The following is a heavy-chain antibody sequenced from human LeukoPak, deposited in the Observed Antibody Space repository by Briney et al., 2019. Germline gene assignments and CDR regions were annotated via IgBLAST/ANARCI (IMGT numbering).Heavy chain of an antibody. CDR3: AKEGMIRGVIDY. J-gene: IGHJ4*02. V-gene: IGHV4-4*07. Sequence: SETLSLTCTVSRSSISPYYWTWIRQPAGKGLEWIGHVHTSGSTNYNPSLKSRVTMSIDTSTNQFSLKLNSVTAADTAVYYCAKEGMIRGVIDYWGQGALVTVSS. D-gene: IGHD3-10*01. CDR2: VHTSGST. CDR1: RSSISPYY.